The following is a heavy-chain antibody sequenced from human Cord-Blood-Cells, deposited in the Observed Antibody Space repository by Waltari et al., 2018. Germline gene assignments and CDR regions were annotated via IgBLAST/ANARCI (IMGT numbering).Heavy chain of an antibody. CDR3: ARGLHYYDSSGYYYFDY. Sequence: QVQLQQWGAGLLKPSETLSLTCAVYGGSFSGYYWSWIRQPPGKGLEWIGEINHSGSTNYNPSLKSRVTISVDTSKNQFSLKLSSVTAADTAVYYCARGLHYYDSSGYYYFDYRGQGTLVTVSS. J-gene: IGHJ4*02. D-gene: IGHD3-22*01. V-gene: IGHV4-34*01. CDR2: INHSGST. CDR1: GGSFSGYY.